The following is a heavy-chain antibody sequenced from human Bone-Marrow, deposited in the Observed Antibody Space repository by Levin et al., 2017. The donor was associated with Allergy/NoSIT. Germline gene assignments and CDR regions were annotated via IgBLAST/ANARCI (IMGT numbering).Heavy chain of an antibody. J-gene: IGHJ4*02. Sequence: GASVKVSCAASGFTFSTYAMNWVRQAPGKGLQWVSAISGSGDDTYYVDSVKGRFTISRDNSKNTLYLQVNSLRVEDTAVYYCARELWGFVVPSITSPSLDFWGRGTLVTVSS. V-gene: IGHV3-23*01. CDR2: ISGSGDDT. D-gene: IGHD2-21*01. CDR3: ARELWGFVVPSITSPSLDF. CDR1: GFTFSTYA.